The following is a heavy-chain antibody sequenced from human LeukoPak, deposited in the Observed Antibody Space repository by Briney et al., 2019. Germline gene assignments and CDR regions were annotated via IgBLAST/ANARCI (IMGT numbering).Heavy chain of an antibody. CDR3: ARDKVGRIAVAGGNYYYGMDV. CDR2: ISSSGSTI. CDR1: GFTFSDYY. Sequence: GGSLRLSCAAPGFTFSDYYMSWIRQAPGKGLEWVSYISSSGSTIYYADSVKGRFTISRDNAKNSLYLQMNSLRAEDTAVYYCARDKVGRIAVAGGNYYYGMDVWGQGTTVTVSS. J-gene: IGHJ6*02. V-gene: IGHV3-11*01. D-gene: IGHD6-19*01.